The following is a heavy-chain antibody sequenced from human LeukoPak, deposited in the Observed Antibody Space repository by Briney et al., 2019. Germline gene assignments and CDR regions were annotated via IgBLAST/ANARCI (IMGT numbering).Heavy chain of an antibody. CDR1: GYTFTGYY. D-gene: IGHD3-22*01. CDR3: TRDALATYYYDSSGFNAFDI. Sequence: ASVKVSCKASGYTFTGYYMHWVRQAPGQGLEWMGWINPNSGGTNYAQKFQGRVTITADESTSTAYMELSSLRSEDTAVYYCTRDALATYYYDSSGFNAFDIWGQGTMVTVSS. V-gene: IGHV1-2*02. J-gene: IGHJ3*02. CDR2: INPNSGGT.